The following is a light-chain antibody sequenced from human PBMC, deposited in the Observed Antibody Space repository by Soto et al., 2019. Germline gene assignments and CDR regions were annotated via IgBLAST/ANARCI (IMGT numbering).Light chain of an antibody. CDR3: QQFGSSPGFT. Sequence: ELVLTQSPGTLSLSPGERATLSCRASQSINSRYLAWYQQKPGQAPRLLIYGASSRATGIPDRFSGSGSGTDFTLTISRLEPEDFAVYYYQQFGSSPGFTFGPGTKVDIK. CDR1: QSINSRY. J-gene: IGKJ3*01. V-gene: IGKV3-20*01. CDR2: GAS.